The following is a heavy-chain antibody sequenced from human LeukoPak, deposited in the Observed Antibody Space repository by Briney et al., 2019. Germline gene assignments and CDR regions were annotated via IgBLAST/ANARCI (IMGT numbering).Heavy chain of an antibody. V-gene: IGHV4-31*03. D-gene: IGHD5-18*01. CDR3: AGYLESWFDP. CDR2: IYYTGNT. J-gene: IGHJ5*02. Sequence: KPSETLSLTCSVSGGSLSSGGYYWSWIRQHPGKGLEWIGYIYYTGNTYYNPSLKSRVTISVDTSKNQFSLKLSSVTAADTTMYYCAGYLESWFDPWGQGTLVIVSS. CDR1: GGSLSSGGYY.